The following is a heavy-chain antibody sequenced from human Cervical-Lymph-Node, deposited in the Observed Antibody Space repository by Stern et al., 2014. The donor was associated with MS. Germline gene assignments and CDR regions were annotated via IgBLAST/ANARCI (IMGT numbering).Heavy chain of an antibody. CDR3: AINAYRNYFDP. CDR1: GGSISSGGYY. V-gene: IGHV4-31*03. CDR2: IYYSGST. J-gene: IGHJ5*02. Sequence: QLQLQESGPGLVKPSQTLFLTCTVSGGSISSGGYYWSWIRQLPGKGLEWIGYIYYSGSTYYNPSLKSRVTLSVDTSKNQFSLKLSSVTAADTAVYYCAINAYRNYFDPWGQGTLVTVSP. D-gene: IGHD4-11*01.